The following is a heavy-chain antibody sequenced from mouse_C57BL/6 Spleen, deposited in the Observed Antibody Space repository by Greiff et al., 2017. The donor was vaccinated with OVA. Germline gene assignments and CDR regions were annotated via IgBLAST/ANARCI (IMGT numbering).Heavy chain of an antibody. CDR2: IWSGGST. CDR3: AIITTVVAPYAMDY. J-gene: IGHJ4*01. D-gene: IGHD1-1*01. V-gene: IGHV2-2*01. CDR1: GFSLTSYG. Sequence: VQLKESGPGLVQPSQSLSISCTVSGFSLTSYGVNWVRQSPGKGLEWLGVIWSGGSTDYNEAFISRLSISKDNSKSQVFFKMNSLQADDTAIYYCAIITTVVAPYAMDYWGQGTSVTVSS.